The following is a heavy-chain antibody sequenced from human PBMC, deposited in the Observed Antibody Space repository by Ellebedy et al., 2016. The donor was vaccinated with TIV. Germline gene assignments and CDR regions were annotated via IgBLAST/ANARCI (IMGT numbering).Heavy chain of an antibody. CDR1: GFTFSRYW. V-gene: IGHV3-30-3*01. CDR2: ISNDGTGE. D-gene: IGHD2-15*01. J-gene: IGHJ4*02. CDR3: ARDHSHCSPNNCAPVTVPNYPAGV. Sequence: PGGSLRLSCAASGFTFSRYWMHWVRQAPGKGLEWVAMISNDGTGEFYADSFKGRFSIYRDNSENTVYLQMNSLRAEDTAVYYCARDHSHCSPNNCAPVTVPNYPAGVWGRGTLVTVSA.